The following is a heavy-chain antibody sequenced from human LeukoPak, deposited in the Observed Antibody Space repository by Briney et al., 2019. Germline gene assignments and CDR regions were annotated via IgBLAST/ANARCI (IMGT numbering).Heavy chain of an antibody. Sequence: ASVKVSCKASGYTFTSYSMHWVRQAPGQGLEWMGIINPSGGSTSYAQKFQGRVTMTRDTSTSTAYMELSSLRSEATAVYYCASGGAVGCYISGYWREGTLVTVSP. J-gene: IGHJ4*02. V-gene: IGHV1-46*01. D-gene: IGHD2-2*02. CDR2: INPSGGST. CDR3: ASGGAVGCYISGY. CDR1: GYTFTSYS.